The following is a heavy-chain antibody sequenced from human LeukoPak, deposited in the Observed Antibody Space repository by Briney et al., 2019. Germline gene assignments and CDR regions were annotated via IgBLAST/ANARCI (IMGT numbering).Heavy chain of an antibody. CDR2: ISDSGGSA. Sequence: GGSLRLSSAASGFTFNTYAMSWVRQAPGKGLEWVSAISDSGGSAYYADSVKGRFTISRDNSKNTLYLQMNSLRAEDTAVYYCAKDSGRTGSGCPGHFDYWGQGTLVTVSS. D-gene: IGHD6-19*01. CDR3: AKDSGRTGSGCPGHFDY. CDR1: GFTFNTYA. J-gene: IGHJ4*02. V-gene: IGHV3-23*01.